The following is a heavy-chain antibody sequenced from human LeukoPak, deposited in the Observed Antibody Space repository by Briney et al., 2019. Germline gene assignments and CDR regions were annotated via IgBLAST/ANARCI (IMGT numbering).Heavy chain of an antibody. V-gene: IGHV1-18*01. Sequence: ASVKVSCKASGYTFSNYGITWVRQAPGQGLEWMGWVSAYNGNTNYAQKVQGRVTMTTDTSTSTAYMELSSLRSEDTAVYYCARALDRGYYYNWFDPWGQGTLVTVSS. CDR3: ARALDRGYYYNWFDP. J-gene: IGHJ5*02. CDR1: GYTFSNYG. D-gene: IGHD3-22*01. CDR2: VSAYNGNT.